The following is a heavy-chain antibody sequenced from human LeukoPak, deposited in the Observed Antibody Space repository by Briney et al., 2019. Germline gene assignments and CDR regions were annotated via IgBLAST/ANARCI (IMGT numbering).Heavy chain of an antibody. CDR2: IWYDGSNK. J-gene: IGHJ3*02. V-gene: IGHV3-33*01. CDR3: AWCKVVATTRYDAFDI. D-gene: IGHD1-1*01. CDR1: GFTFSSYG. Sequence: GGSLRLSCAASGFTFSSYGMHWVRQAPGKGLEWVAVIWYDGSNKYYADSVKGRFTISRDNSKKTLYLQMNRLRAEDTAVYYFAWCKVVATTRYDAFDIWGQGTMVTVSS.